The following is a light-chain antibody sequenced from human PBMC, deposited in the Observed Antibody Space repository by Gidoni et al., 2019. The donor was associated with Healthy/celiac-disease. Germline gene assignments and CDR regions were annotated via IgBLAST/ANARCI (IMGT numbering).Light chain of an antibody. CDR2: GNS. J-gene: IGLJ3*02. CDR1: STNIGAGYD. Sequence: QSVLTQPPSVSGAPGQRGTISCPGSSTNIGAGYDVHWYQQLPGTAPKLLIYGNSNRPSGVPDRFSGSKSGTSASLAITGLQAEDEADYYCQSYDSSYWVFGGGTKLTVL. V-gene: IGLV1-40*01. CDR3: QSYDSSYWV.